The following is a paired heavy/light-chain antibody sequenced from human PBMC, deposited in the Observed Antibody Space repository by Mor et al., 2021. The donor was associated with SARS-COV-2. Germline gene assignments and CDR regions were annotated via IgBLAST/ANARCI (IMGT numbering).Heavy chain of an antibody. CDR2: INQDGSET. CDR3: VRESDGNRGLDH. V-gene: IGHV3-7*03. Sequence: EVQLVESGGGLVQPGGSLRVSCEASGFIFSDYWMSWVRQAPGKGLEWVANINQDGSETNSVDLVKGRFTISRDNSKNSLFLQMNSLSVEDTAVYFCVRESDGNRGLDHWGQGSLVTVSS. J-gene: IGHJ1*01. CDR1: GFIFSDYW. D-gene: IGHD3-16*01.
Light chain of an antibody. CDR2: DDS. Sequence: YVLTQPPSLSVAPGQTAKITCGGENIATRTVHWYQQKAGQAPILVVYDDSDRPSGIPDRFSGSNSGNTATLSISGVEAGDEADYFCQVWDNTGEVLLVFGGGTRLTVL. CDR3: QVWDNTGEVLLV. CDR1: NIATRT. J-gene: IGLJ3*02. V-gene: IGLV3-21*02.